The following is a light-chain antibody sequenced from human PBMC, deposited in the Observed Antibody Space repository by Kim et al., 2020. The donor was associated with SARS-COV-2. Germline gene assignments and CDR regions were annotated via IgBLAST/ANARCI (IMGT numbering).Light chain of an antibody. J-gene: IGKJ4*01. CDR3: LQYNTYPFT. CDR2: ATS. Sequence: DIQMTQSPSSLSASVGDRVTLTCRASQDIGSDLAWYQQKPGKAPKGLITATSRLKDGVSFRFSGSGSGTEFTLTITSLQPEDFATYYCLQYNTYPFTFGGGTKVDIK. V-gene: IGKV1-17*01. CDR1: QDIGSD.